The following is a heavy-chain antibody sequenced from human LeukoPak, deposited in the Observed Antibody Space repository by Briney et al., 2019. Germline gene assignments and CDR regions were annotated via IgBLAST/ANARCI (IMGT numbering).Heavy chain of an antibody. V-gene: IGHV4-39*07. CDR1: GGSISSSTYY. CDR3: ARLPPSFRIAAAGNCYFDY. Sequence: SETLSLTCTVSGGSISSSTYYWGWIRQPPGKGLEWIGTIYYSGSTYYNPSLKSRVTISVDTSKNQFSLKLSSVTAADTAVYYCARLPPSFRIAAAGNCYFDYWGQGTLVTVPS. D-gene: IGHD6-13*01. CDR2: IYYSGST. J-gene: IGHJ4*02.